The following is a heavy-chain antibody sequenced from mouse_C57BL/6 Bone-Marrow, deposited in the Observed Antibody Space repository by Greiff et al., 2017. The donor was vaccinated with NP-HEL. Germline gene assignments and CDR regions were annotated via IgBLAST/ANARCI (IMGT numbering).Heavy chain of an antibody. CDR2: IHPNSGST. J-gene: IGHJ2*01. V-gene: IGHV1-64*01. D-gene: IGHD1-1*01. CDR1: GYTFTSYW. Sequence: QVQLQQPGAELVKPGASVKLSCKASGYTFTSYWMHWVKQRPGQGLEWIGMIHPNSGSTNYNEKFKSKATLTVDKSSSTAYMQLSSLTSEDSAVYYCARSPSPLYYGSSYKVYFDYWGQGTTLTVSS. CDR3: ARSPSPLYYGSSYKVYFDY.